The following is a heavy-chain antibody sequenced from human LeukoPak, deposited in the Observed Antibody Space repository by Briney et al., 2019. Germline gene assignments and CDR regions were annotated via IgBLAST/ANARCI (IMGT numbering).Heavy chain of an antibody. CDR2: IWFDGSNK. CDR3: ARGGLNWKPVRYAMDV. J-gene: IGHJ6*02. V-gene: IGHV3-33*01. D-gene: IGHD1-20*01. Sequence: PGGSLRLSCAASGFTFRSYGMHWVRQAPGKGLEWVAGIWFDGSNKNYGDSVKDRFTISRDNSKNTLFLEMNSLRGEDTAVYYCARGGLNWKPVRYAMDVWGQGTTVTVSS. CDR1: GFTFRSYG.